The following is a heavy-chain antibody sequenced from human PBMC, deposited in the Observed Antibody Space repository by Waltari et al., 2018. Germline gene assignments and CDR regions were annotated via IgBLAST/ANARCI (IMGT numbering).Heavy chain of an antibody. V-gene: IGHV4-59*01. Sequence: QVQLQESGPGLVKPSETLSLTCTVPGGSISSYSWSWIRQPPGKGLEWIGYIYYSGSANYNPSLKSRVTISVDTSKNQISLKLSSVTAADTAVYYCAREYCSGGSCAPQYWGQGTLVTVSS. D-gene: IGHD2-15*01. CDR2: IYYSGSA. CDR1: GGSISSYS. J-gene: IGHJ4*02. CDR3: AREYCSGGSCAPQY.